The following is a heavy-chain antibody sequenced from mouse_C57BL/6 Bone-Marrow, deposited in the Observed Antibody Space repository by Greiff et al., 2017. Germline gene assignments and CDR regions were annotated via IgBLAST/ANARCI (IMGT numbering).Heavy chain of an antibody. Sequence: QVQLQQPGAELVRPGTSVKLSCKASGYTFTSYWMHWVKQRPGQGLEWIGVIDPSDSYTTYNQKFKGKATLTVDTSSSTAYMQLSSLTAEDSAVYYCAKAGSYFDYWGKGTTLTVSS. CDR2: IDPSDSYT. D-gene: IGHD4-1*01. J-gene: IGHJ2*01. V-gene: IGHV1-59*01. CDR3: AKAGSYFDY. CDR1: GYTFTSYW.